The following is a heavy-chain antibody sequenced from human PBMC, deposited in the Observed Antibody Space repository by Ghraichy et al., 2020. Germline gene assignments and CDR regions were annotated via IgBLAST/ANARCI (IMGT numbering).Heavy chain of an antibody. D-gene: IGHD3-10*01. CDR2: IYSGGST. J-gene: IGHJ4*02. V-gene: IGHV3-53*01. Sequence: GESLNISCAASGFTVSSNYMSWVRQAPGKGLEWVSVIYSGGSTYYADSVKGRFTISRDNSKNTLYLQMNSLRAEDTAVYYCAREKFWNYYGSGYFDYWGQGTLVTVSS. CDR3: AREKFWNYYGSGYFDY. CDR1: GFTVSSNY.